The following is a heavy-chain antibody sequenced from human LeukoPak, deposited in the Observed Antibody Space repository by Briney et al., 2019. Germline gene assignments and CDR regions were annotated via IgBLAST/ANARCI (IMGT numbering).Heavy chain of an antibody. D-gene: IGHD3-22*01. CDR3: AREDYYDSSGLD. J-gene: IGHJ4*02. V-gene: IGHV3-33*01. CDR1: GFTFSSYG. Sequence: GRSLRLSCAASGFTFSSYGMHWVRQAPGKGLEWVAVIWYDGSNKYYADSVKGRFTISRDNSKDTLYLQMNSLRAEDTAVYYCAREDYYDSSGLDWGQGTLVTVYS. CDR2: IWYDGSNK.